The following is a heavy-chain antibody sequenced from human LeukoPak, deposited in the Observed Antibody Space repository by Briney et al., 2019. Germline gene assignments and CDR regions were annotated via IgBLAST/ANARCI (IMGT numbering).Heavy chain of an antibody. D-gene: IGHD3-22*01. V-gene: IGHV3-23*01. J-gene: IGHJ4*02. Sequence: PGGSLRLSCAASGFTFSSYGMSWVRQAPGKGLEWVSAISGSGGSTYYADSVKGRFTISRDNSKNTLYLQMNSLRAEDTAVYYCAKGYYYDSSGYYPWGPFDYWGQGTLVTVSS. CDR3: AKGYYYDSSGYYPWGPFDY. CDR1: GFTFSSYG. CDR2: ISGSGGST.